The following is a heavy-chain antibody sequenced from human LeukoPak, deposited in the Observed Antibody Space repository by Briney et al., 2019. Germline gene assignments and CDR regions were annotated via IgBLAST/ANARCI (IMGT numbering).Heavy chain of an antibody. V-gene: IGHV4-38-2*02. CDR1: GGSISSYY. CDR3: ARDPVVAANFAGFDP. D-gene: IGHD2-15*01. CDR2: IYHSGST. J-gene: IGHJ5*02. Sequence: SETLSLTCTVSGGSISSYYWSWIRQPPGKGLEWIGSIYHSGSTYYNPSLKSRVTISVDTSKNQFSLKLSSVTAADTAVYYCARDPVVAANFAGFDPWGQGTLVTVSS.